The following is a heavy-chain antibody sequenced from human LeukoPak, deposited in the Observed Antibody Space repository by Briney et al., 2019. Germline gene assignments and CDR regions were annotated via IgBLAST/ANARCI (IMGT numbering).Heavy chain of an antibody. D-gene: IGHD3-10*01. CDR3: AHVNYYGSGGYYRYFDY. Sequence: ESGPTLVNPTQTLTLTCTFSGFSLSASGVGVAWIRQPPGKALEWLALIYWDDDKRYSPSLKSRLTITKDTSKNQVVLTMTNMDPVDTATYYCAHVNYYGSGGYYRYFDYWGQGTLVTVSS. CDR1: GFSLSASGVG. J-gene: IGHJ4*02. V-gene: IGHV2-5*02. CDR2: IYWDDDK.